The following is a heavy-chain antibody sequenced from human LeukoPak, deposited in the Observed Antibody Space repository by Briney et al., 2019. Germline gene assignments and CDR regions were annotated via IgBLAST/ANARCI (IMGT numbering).Heavy chain of an antibody. V-gene: IGHV3-30*04. CDR3: ARRGIAAAESFDY. J-gene: IGHJ4*02. CDR1: GFTFSSYA. D-gene: IGHD6-13*01. CDR2: ISYDGSNK. Sequence: GRSLRLSCAASGFTFSSYAMHWVRQAPGKGLEWVAVISYDGSNKYYADSVKGRFTISRDNSKNTLYLQMNSLRAEDTAVYYCARRGIAAAESFDYWGQGTLVTVSS.